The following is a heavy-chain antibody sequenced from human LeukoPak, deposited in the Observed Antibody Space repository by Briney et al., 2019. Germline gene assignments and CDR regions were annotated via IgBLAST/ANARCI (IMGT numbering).Heavy chain of an antibody. D-gene: IGHD3-3*01. Sequence: PSETLSLTCTVSGGSISSYYWSWIRQPPGKGLEWIGYIYYSGSTNYNPSLKSRVTISVDTSKNQFSLKLSSVTAADTAVYYCARIHQNYDFWSGYLYYFDYWGQGTLVTVSS. CDR3: ARIHQNYDFWSGYLYYFDY. V-gene: IGHV4-59*08. CDR1: GGSISSYY. CDR2: IYYSGST. J-gene: IGHJ4*02.